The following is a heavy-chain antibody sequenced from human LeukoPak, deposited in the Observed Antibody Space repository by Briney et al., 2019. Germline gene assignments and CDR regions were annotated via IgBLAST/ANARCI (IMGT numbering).Heavy chain of an antibody. V-gene: IGHV4-39*01. CDR3: ARHRIALWLPFDY. Sequence: SETLSLTCTVSGGSFSSSTYYWGWIRQPPGKGLEWIGSIYYIENTYYNPSLKSRVTISVDTSKNQFSLKLSSVIAADTAVYYCARHRIALWLPFDYWGQGTLVTVSS. D-gene: IGHD5-18*01. J-gene: IGHJ4*02. CDR2: IYYIENT. CDR1: GGSFSSSTYY.